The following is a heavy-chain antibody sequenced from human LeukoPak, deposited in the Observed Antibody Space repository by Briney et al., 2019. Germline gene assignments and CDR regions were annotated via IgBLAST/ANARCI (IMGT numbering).Heavy chain of an antibody. CDR2: FDPEDGET. D-gene: IGHD5-12*01. J-gene: IGHJ4*02. Sequence: ASVKVSCKVSGYTLTELSMHWVRQAPGKGLEWMGGFDPEDGETIYAQKFQGRVTMTEDTSADTAYMEVSSLRSEGTAVYFCATGYEFRVPTFDYWGQGTLVTVSS. V-gene: IGHV1-24*01. CDR1: GYTLTELS. CDR3: ATGYEFRVPTFDY.